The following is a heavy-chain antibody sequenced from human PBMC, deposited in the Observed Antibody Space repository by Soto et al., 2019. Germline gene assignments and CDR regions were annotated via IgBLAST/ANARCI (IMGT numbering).Heavy chain of an antibody. CDR3: ARATVNSGRWFGP. Sequence: QVHLVQSGTEVKEPGASVKVSCKASASTFTGYTISWVRQAPGQGLEWMGWISTFNGNTKYAGNFEGRVTMTTNTPTTTTYMELTSLTFDDTAVYVRARATVNSGRWFGPWAKGTRVSVSS. V-gene: IGHV1-18*04. CDR2: ISTFNGNT. D-gene: IGHD4-17*01. J-gene: IGHJ5*02. CDR1: ASTFTGYT.